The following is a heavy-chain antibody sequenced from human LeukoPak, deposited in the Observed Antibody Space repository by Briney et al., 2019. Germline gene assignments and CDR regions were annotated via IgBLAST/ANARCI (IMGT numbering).Heavy chain of an antibody. Sequence: SETLSLTCTVSGGSISSSSYYWGWIRQPPGKGLEWIGSIYYSGSTYYNPSLKSRVTISVDTSKNQFSLKLSSVTAADTAVYYCARDYADYGGNSGGDYWGQGTLVTISS. CDR3: ARDYADYGGNSGGDY. CDR1: GGSISSSSYY. CDR2: IYYSGST. D-gene: IGHD4-23*01. V-gene: IGHV4-39*07. J-gene: IGHJ4*02.